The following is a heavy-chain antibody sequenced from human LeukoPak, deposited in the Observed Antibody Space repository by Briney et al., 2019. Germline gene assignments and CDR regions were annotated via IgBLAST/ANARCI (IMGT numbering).Heavy chain of an antibody. CDR3: ARDIPYRYYGSGSYYPTAPEGAFDI. CDR1: GYTFTSYY. CDR2: INPSGGST. J-gene: IGHJ3*02. Sequence: ASVKVSCKASGYTFTSYYMHWVRQAPGQGLEWMGIINPSGGSTSYAQKLQGRVTMTTDTSTSTAYMELRSLRSDDTAVYYCARDIPYRYYGSGSYYPTAPEGAFDIWGQGTMVTVSS. V-gene: IGHV1-46*01. D-gene: IGHD3-10*01.